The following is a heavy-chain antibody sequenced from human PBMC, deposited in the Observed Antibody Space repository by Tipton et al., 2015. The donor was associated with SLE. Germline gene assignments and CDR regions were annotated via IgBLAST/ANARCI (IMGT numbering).Heavy chain of an antibody. Sequence: TLSLTCAVYGGSFSGYYWSWIRQPPGKGLEWIGEINHSGSTNYNPSLKSRVTISVDTSKNQFSLKLSSVTAADTAVYYCAREGVGSSTDYWGQGTLVTVSS. CDR3: AREGVGSSTDY. CDR2: INHSGST. J-gene: IGHJ4*02. CDR1: GGSFSGYY. D-gene: IGHD6-6*01. V-gene: IGHV4-34*01.